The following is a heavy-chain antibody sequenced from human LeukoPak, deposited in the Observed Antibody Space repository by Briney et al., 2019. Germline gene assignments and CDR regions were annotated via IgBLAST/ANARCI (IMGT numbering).Heavy chain of an antibody. V-gene: IGHV3-30-3*01. CDR3: ARDYAEDTALDLGY. Sequence: GGSLRLSCAASGFTFSSYAMHWVRQAPGKGLEWVAVISYDGSNKYYADSVKGRFTISRDNSKNTLYLQVNSLRAEDTAVYYCARDYAEDTALDLGYWGQGTLVTVSS. CDR1: GFTFSSYA. J-gene: IGHJ4*02. CDR2: ISYDGSNK. D-gene: IGHD5-18*01.